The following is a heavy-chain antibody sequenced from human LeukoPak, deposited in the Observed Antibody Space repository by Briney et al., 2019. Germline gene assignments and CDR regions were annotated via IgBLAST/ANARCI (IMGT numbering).Heavy chain of an antibody. CDR2: INHSGST. V-gene: IGHV4-34*01. CDR1: GGSFSGYY. J-gene: IGHJ4*02. Sequence: KPSETLSLTCAVYGGSFSGYYWSWIRQPPGKGLEWIGEINHSGSTNYNPSLKSRVTISVDTSKNQFSLKLSSVTAADTAVYYCARVEYSSSADFDYWGQGTLVTVSS. CDR3: ARVEYSSSADFDY. D-gene: IGHD6-6*01.